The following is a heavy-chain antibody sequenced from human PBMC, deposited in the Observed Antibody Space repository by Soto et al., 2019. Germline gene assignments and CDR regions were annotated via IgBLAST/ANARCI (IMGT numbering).Heavy chain of an antibody. J-gene: IGHJ3*02. D-gene: IGHD1-20*01. Sequence: ASVKVSCKASGYIFTSYYIHWVRQAPGQGLEWMGIINPSGGDTAYAQKFHGRVTMTTDTSTSTAYMELRSLRSDDTAVYYCARTGITLDAFDIWGQGTMVTVSS. V-gene: IGHV1-46*01. CDR3: ARTGITLDAFDI. CDR2: INPSGGDT. CDR1: GYIFTSYY.